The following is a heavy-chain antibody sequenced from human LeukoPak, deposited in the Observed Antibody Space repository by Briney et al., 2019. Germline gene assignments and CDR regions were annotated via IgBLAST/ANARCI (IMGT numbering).Heavy chain of an antibody. CDR2: IKQDGSEK. V-gene: IGHV3-7*01. Sequence: PGGSLRLSCAASGFTFSSYWMSWVRQAPGKGLEWVANIKQDGSEKYYVDSVKGRFTISRDNAKNSLYLQMTSLRAEDTAVYYCARIIAGYSMLRYFDLWGRGTLVTVSS. J-gene: IGHJ2*01. CDR1: GFTFSSYW. D-gene: IGHD5-18*01. CDR3: ARIIAGYSMLRYFDL.